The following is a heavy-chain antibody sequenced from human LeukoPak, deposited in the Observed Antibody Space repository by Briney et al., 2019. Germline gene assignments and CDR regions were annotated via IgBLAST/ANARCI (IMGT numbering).Heavy chain of an antibody. V-gene: IGHV4-34*01. CDR3: ASGSPQKSQYCSRTSCSPRIYYYYYYMDV. J-gene: IGHJ6*03. CDR1: GGSFSGYY. D-gene: IGHD2-2*01. CDR2: INYSGST. Sequence: SETLSLTCAVYGGSFSGYYWSWIRQPPGKGREWIGEINYSGSTNYNPSLKSRVTISVDTSKKQFSLKLSYVPAADKAVYYLASGSPQKSQYCSRTSCSPRIYYYYYYMDVWGKGTTVTVSS.